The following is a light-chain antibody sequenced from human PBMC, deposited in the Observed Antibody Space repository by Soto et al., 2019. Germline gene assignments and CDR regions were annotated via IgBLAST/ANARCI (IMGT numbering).Light chain of an antibody. Sequence: QSVLTQPASVSGSPGQSITISCTGASSDVGDFDCVSWYQQHPGKAPKLMIYEVSDRPSGVSNRFSGSKSGDTASLTISGLQAEDEADYYCSSYTSSSTLVFGGGTQRTVL. CDR1: SSDVGDFDC. CDR3: SSYTSSSTLV. V-gene: IGLV2-14*01. CDR2: EVS. J-gene: IGLJ2*01.